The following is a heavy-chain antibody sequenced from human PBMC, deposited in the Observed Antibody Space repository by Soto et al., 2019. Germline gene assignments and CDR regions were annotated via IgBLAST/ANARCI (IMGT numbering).Heavy chain of an antibody. CDR1: GYTFTSYG. CDR3: AREGTAYVFWSGYFPQYQENYYYYYMDV. D-gene: IGHD3-3*01. V-gene: IGHV1-18*01. CDR2: ISAYNGNT. J-gene: IGHJ6*03. Sequence: ASVKVSCKASGYTFTSYGISWVRQAPGQGLEWMGWISAYNGNTNYAQKHQGRVTMTTDTSTSTAYMELRSLRSDDKAEYKCAREGTAYVFWSGYFPQYQENYYYYYMDVWGKGTTVPVSS.